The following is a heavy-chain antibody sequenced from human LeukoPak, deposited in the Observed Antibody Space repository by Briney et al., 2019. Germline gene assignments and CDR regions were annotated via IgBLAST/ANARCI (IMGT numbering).Heavy chain of an antibody. D-gene: IGHD1-7*01. CDR3: ARGAPRGVWNFYFDY. J-gene: IGHJ4*02. CDR1: GYAFSSYG. V-gene: IGHV1-18*01. Sequence: EASVKVSCKASGYAFSSYGIGWVRQAPGQGLEWMGWVGPYNRKTNYSQKFQGRVTMTTDTSTNTAHLELRTLRSDDTAVYYCARGAPRGVWNFYFDYWGQGTLVTVSS. CDR2: VGPYNRKT.